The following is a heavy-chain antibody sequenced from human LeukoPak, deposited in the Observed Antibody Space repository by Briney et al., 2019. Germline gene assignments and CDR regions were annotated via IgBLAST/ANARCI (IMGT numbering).Heavy chain of an antibody. CDR1: GYTFTSYA. D-gene: IGHD6-13*01. Sequence: GASVKVSCKASGYTFTSYAMHWVRQAPGQRLEWMGWINAGNGNTKYSQKFQGRVTITRDTSASTAYMELGSLRSEDTAVYYCAREGRGAAAGTYWFDPWGQGTLVTVSS. J-gene: IGHJ5*02. CDR3: AREGRGAAAGTYWFDP. V-gene: IGHV1-3*01. CDR2: INAGNGNT.